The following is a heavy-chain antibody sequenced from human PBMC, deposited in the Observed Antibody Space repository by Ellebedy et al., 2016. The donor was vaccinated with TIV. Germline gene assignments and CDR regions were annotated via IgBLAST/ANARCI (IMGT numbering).Heavy chain of an antibody. V-gene: IGHV3-9*01. J-gene: IGHJ4*02. CDR1: GFTFDDFA. D-gene: IGHD3-10*01. CDR3: AKGIRYYGSGSYLYSGFDY. Sequence: LSLTCAASGFTFDDFAMHWVRQAPGKGLEWVSGISWNSDNIGYADSVKGRFTISRDNAKNSLYLQMNSLRAEDTALYYCAKGIRYYGSGSYLYSGFDYWGQGTLVTVSS. CDR2: ISWNSDNI.